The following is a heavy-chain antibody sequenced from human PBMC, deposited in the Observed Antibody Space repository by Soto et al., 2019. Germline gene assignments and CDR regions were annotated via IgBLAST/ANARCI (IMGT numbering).Heavy chain of an antibody. D-gene: IGHD5-12*01. CDR1: GGSLTSSSYY. Sequence: QLHLQESGPGLVKPSETLSLTCSVSGGSLTSSSYYWAWILHPPGKGLEWIGTIYYNGNTYYNPSLKSRVTIALDTSTNGISLKLSSVTATDTAVFYCGRHDWTYYILAINFWGQGTLATVSS. CDR2: IYYNGNT. J-gene: IGHJ4*02. CDR3: GRHDWTYYILAINF. V-gene: IGHV4-39*01.